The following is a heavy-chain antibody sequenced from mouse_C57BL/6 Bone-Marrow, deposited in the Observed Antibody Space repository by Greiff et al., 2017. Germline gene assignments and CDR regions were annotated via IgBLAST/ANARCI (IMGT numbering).Heavy chain of an antibody. V-gene: IGHV1-81*01. CDR3: ARTLMTTVVALYAMDY. Sequence: QVQLQQSGAELARPGASVKLSCKASGYTFTSYGISWVKQRPGQGLEWIGEIYPRSGNTYYNEKFKGKATRTADKSSSTAYMELRSLTSEDSAVYFCARTLMTTVVALYAMDYWGQGTSVTVSS. D-gene: IGHD1-1*01. CDR1: GYTFTSYG. J-gene: IGHJ4*01. CDR2: IYPRSGNT.